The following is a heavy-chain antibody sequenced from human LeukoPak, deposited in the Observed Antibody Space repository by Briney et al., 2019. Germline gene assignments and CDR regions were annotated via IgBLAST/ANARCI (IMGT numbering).Heavy chain of an antibody. CDR3: ARGRKQWLVDYFDY. D-gene: IGHD6-19*01. J-gene: IGHJ4*02. Sequence: PSETLSLTCTVSGDSINSLDLWSWVRQPPGKGLEWIGYIYYSGSTNYNPSLKSRVTISVDTSKNQFSLKLSSVTAADTAVYYCARGRKQWLVDYFDYWGQGTLVTVFS. CDR1: GDSINSLDL. CDR2: IYYSGST. V-gene: IGHV4-59*11.